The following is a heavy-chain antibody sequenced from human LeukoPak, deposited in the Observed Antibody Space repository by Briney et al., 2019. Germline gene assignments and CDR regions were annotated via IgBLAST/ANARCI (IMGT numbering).Heavy chain of an antibody. J-gene: IGHJ4*02. CDR1: GDSVSSSIAA. CDR2: TYYRSKWFN. Sequence: SQTLSLTCAISGDSVSSSIAAWNWIRQSPWGGLEWLGRTYYRSKWFNDYAPSVKSRITINPDTSKNRFSLQLNSVTPEDTAVYYCARGGSSVVTYFDYWGQGTLVTVSS. D-gene: IGHD4-23*01. CDR3: ARGGSSVVTYFDY. V-gene: IGHV6-1*01.